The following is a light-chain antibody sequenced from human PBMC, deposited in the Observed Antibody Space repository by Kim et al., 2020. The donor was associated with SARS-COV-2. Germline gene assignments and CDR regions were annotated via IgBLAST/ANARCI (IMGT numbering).Light chain of an antibody. CDR2: GAS. Sequence: EIVMTQSPATLSVSPGERVTLSCRASQSVSSNLAWYQQKPGQAPRLLIYGASTRAAGIPDRISGIGSGTEFTLTISSLQSEDFAVYYCQQYNSWWTFGQGTKVDIK. CDR1: QSVSSN. J-gene: IGKJ1*01. CDR3: QQYNSWWT. V-gene: IGKV3-15*01.